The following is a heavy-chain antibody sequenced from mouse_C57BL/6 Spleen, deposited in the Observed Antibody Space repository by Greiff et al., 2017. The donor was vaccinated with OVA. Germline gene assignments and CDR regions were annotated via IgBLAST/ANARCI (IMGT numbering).Heavy chain of an antibody. CDR2: ISYDGSN. J-gene: IGHJ2*01. CDR1: GYSITSGYY. Sequence: EVKLQESGPGLVKPSQSLSHTCSVTGYSITSGYYWNWIRQFPGNKLEWMGYISYDGSNNYNPSLKNRISITRDTSKNQFFLKLNSVTTEDTATYYCAREAAQATRYFDYWGQGTTLTVSS. V-gene: IGHV3-6*01. CDR3: AREAAQATRYFDY. D-gene: IGHD3-2*02.